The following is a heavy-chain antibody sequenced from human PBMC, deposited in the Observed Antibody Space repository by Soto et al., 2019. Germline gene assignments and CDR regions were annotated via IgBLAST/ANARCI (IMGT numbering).Heavy chain of an antibody. CDR3: ARGRYGDY. CDR1: GYAFTTYG. J-gene: IGHJ4*02. CDR2: ISAHNGKP. D-gene: IGHD1-1*01. V-gene: IGHV1-18*01. Sequence: QVHLVQSGAEVKKPGASVKVSCQGSGYAFTTYGITWVRQAPGQGLEWMGWISAHNGKPNYAQKPQGRVTVTRDTSTSTAYMELRSLRYDDTAVYYCARGRYGDYWGQGALVTVSS.